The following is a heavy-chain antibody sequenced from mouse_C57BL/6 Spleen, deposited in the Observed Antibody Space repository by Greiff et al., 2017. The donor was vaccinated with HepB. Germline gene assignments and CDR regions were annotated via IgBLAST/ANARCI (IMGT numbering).Heavy chain of an antibody. V-gene: IGHV1-82*01. Sequence: VKVVESGPELVKPGASVKISRQASGYAFRSSWMNWVKQRPGKGLEWIGRIYPGDGDTNYNGKFKGKATLTADKSSSTAYMQLSSLTSEDSAVYFCADYGFYAMDYWGQGTSVTVSS. J-gene: IGHJ4*01. CDR1: GYAFRSSW. CDR3: ADYGFYAMDY. CDR2: IYPGDGDT. D-gene: IGHD1-1*01.